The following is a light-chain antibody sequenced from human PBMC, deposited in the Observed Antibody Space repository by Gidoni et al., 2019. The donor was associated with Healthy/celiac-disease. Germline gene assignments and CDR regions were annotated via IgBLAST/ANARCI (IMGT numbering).Light chain of an antibody. CDR2: DLS. Sequence: SVTISCTGTSSDVGGYNYVSWYQQHPGKAPKLMIYDLSKRPSGVPDRFSGSKSGNTASLTVSGLQAEDEADYYCSSYAGSNNRVVFGGGTKLTVL. CDR1: SSDVGGYNY. J-gene: IGLJ2*01. CDR3: SSYAGSNNRVV. V-gene: IGLV2-8*01.